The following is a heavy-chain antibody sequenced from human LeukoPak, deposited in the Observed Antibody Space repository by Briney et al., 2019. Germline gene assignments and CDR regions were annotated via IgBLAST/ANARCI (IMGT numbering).Heavy chain of an antibody. CDR1: GFTFSSYG. D-gene: IGHD3-10*01. J-gene: IGHJ4*02. CDR3: AKDLELLYWPAIDY. Sequence: QTGGSLSLSCAACGFTFSSYGMHWVRQAPGKGLEWVAFIRYDGSNKYYADSVKGRFTISRDNSKNTLYLQMNSLRAEDTAVYYCAKDLELLYWPAIDYWGQGTLVTVSS. CDR2: IRYDGSNK. V-gene: IGHV3-30*02.